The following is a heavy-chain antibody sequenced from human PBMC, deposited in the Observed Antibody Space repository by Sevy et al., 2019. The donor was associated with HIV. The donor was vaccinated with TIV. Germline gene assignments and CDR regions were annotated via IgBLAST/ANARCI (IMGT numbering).Heavy chain of an antibody. Sequence: ASVKVSCKASGGTFSSYAISWVRQAPGQGLEWMGGIIPIFGTANYEQKFQGRVTITADKSTSTADMELSSLRSEDTAVYYCGRDLYYYGSGSYYRTGRAFDYWGQGTLVTVSS. CDR2: IIPIFGTA. D-gene: IGHD3-10*01. CDR3: GRDLYYYGSGSYYRTGRAFDY. CDR1: GGTFSSYA. J-gene: IGHJ4*02. V-gene: IGHV1-69*06.